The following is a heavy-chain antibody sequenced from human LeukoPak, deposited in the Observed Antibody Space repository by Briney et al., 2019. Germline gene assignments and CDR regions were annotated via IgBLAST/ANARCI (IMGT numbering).Heavy chain of an antibody. CDR3: AKAYKGAVAANWFDP. J-gene: IGHJ5*02. CDR1: GFTFDDYA. D-gene: IGHD6-19*01. CDR2: ISWNSGSI. Sequence: GGSLRLSCAASGFTFDDYAMHWVRQAPGKGLEWVSGISWNSGSIGYADSVKGRFTISRDNAKNSLYLQMNSLRAEDTALYYCAKAYKGAVAANWFDPWGQGTLVTVSS. V-gene: IGHV3-9*01.